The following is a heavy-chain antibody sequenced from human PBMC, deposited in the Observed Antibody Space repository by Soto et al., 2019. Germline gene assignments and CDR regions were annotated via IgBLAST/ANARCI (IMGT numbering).Heavy chain of an antibody. CDR2: INPDSGGT. D-gene: IGHD3-10*01. CDR3: ASHMVRGVNY. V-gene: IGHV1-2*02. CDR1: GYTFTGYY. Sequence: QVQLVQSGAEVRKPGASLKVSCKASGYTFTGYYMNWVRQAPGQGLEWMGWINPDSGGTNYAQKFQGRVAMTRDTSIRAAYMELSRLRSDETAVYYCASHMVRGVNYWGQGTLVIVSS. J-gene: IGHJ4*02.